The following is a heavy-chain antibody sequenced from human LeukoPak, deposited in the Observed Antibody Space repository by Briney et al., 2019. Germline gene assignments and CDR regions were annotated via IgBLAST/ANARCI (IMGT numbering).Heavy chain of an antibody. CDR1: GGPFSGYY. J-gene: IGHJ5*02. D-gene: IGHD3-9*01. V-gene: IGHV4-34*01. Sequence: PSETLSLTCAVYGGPFSGYYWSWIRQPPGKGLEWIGEINHSGSTNYNPSLKSRVTISVDTSKNQFSLKLSSVTAADTAVYYCARRGPPAGVRYYFDPWGQGTLVTVSS. CDR3: ARRGPPAGVRYYFDP. CDR2: INHSGST.